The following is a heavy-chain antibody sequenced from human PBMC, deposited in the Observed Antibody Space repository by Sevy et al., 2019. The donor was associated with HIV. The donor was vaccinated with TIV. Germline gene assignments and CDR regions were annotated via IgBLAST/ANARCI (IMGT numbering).Heavy chain of an antibody. V-gene: IGHV7-4-1*02. CDR3: ARSTIPAHPVYYYYGMDV. CDR2: INTNTGNP. D-gene: IGHD5-12*01. CDR1: GYTFTSYA. Sequence: ASVKVSCKASGYTFTSYAMNWVRQAPGQGLEWMGWINTNTGNPTYAQGFTGRFVFSLDTSVSTAYLQISSLKAEDTAGYYCARSTIPAHPVYYYYGMDVWGQGTTVTVSS. J-gene: IGHJ6*02.